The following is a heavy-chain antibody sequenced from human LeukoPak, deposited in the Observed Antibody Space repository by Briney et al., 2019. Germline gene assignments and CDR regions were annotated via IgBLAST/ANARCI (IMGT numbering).Heavy chain of an antibody. V-gene: IGHV1-8*03. CDR3: ARVTSGGYDFWSGYNNYNWFDP. D-gene: IGHD3-3*01. J-gene: IGHJ5*01. CDR2: MNPNSGNT. CDR1: GYTFTSYD. Sequence: ASVKVSCKASGYTFTSYDINWVRQATGQGLEWMGWMNPNSGNTGYAQKFQGRVTITGNTSISTAYMELSSLRSEDTAVYYCARVTSGGYDFWSGYNNYNWFDPWGQGTLVTVSS.